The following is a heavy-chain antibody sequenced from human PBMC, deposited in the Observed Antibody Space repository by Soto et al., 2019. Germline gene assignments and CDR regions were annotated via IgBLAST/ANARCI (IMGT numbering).Heavy chain of an antibody. CDR1: GFCVSSNY. J-gene: IGHJ6*03. CDR2: IYSGGST. Sequence: GGSLRLYCAASGFCVSSNYMSWVRQAPGKGLEWVSVIYSGGSTYYADSVKGRFTISRDNSKNTLYLQMNSLRAEDTAVYYCARVFPQYYYYMDVWGKGTTVTV. CDR3: ARVFPQYYYYMDV. V-gene: IGHV3-66*01.